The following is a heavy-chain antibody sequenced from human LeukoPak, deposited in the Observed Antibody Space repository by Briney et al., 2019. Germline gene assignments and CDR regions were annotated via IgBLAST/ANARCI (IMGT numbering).Heavy chain of an antibody. D-gene: IGHD3-10*01. CDR2: ISSSGGST. J-gene: IGHJ3*02. Sequence: PGGSLRLSCAASGFTFTNYGMSWVRQAPGKGLEWVSAISSSGGSTYYADSVKGRFTISRDSSKNTLFLQMNSLRAEDTAVYYCAKPTLGDVIDAFDIWGQGTMVTVSS. V-gene: IGHV3-23*01. CDR1: GFTFTNYG. CDR3: AKPTLGDVIDAFDI.